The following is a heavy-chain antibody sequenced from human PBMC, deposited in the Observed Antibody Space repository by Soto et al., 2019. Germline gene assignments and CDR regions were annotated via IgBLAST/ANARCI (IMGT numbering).Heavy chain of an antibody. V-gene: IGHV3-23*01. CDR3: AKRIMATIGHFDS. CDR1: GLSLSGYA. CDR2: VSGSGGTT. D-gene: IGHD5-12*01. J-gene: IGHJ4*02. Sequence: EVQLMESGGGLVQPGESLRLSCVVSGLSLSGYALSWVRQAPGKGLEWVSAVSGSGGTTYYADSVKGRFTISRDNSKNTLYLQMNSLRVEDTAIYYCAKRIMATIGHFDSWGQGTLVTVSS.